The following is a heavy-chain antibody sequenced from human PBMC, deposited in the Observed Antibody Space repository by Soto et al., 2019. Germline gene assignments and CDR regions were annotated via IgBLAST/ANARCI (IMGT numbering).Heavy chain of an antibody. D-gene: IGHD6-13*01. J-gene: IGHJ4*02. CDR2: IYTSGST. V-gene: IGHV4-4*07. CDR3: ARDGHAYSSSWYDY. CDR1: GGSISSYY. Sequence: PSETLSLTCTVSGGSISSYYWSWIRQPARKGLEWIGRIYTSGSTNYNPSLKSRVTMSVDTSKNQFSLKLSSVTAADTAVYYCARDGHAYSSSWYDYWGQGTLVTVSS.